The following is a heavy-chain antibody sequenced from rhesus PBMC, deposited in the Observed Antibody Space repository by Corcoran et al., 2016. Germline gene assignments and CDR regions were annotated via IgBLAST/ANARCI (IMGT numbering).Heavy chain of an antibody. CDR3: ATDSGYSSGYNRFDV. CDR2: TYGNSAST. D-gene: IGHD5-24*01. J-gene: IGHJ5-1*01. V-gene: IGHV4S9*01. Sequence: QVQLQESGPGLVKPSETLSLTCAVSGGSISDSYYWSWIRHLPGKGLEWIGNTYGNSASTYYNPSLKSRVTISKDTSKNHFFLKVSSVTAADTAIYYCATDSGYSSGYNRFDVWGAGVLVTVSS. CDR1: GGSISDSYY.